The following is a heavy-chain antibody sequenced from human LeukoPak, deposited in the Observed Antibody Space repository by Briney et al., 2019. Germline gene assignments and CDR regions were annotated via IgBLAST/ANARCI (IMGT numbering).Heavy chain of an antibody. V-gene: IGHV3-23*01. CDR1: GFTFSSYA. CDR2: ISGSGGST. J-gene: IGHJ4*02. D-gene: IGHD2-15*01. Sequence: GGSLRLSCAASGFTFSSYAMSWVRQAPGKGLEWVSAISGSGGSTYYADSVKGRFTISRDNSKNTLYLQMNSLRAEDTAVYYCARDLCSGGSCRYADYWGQGTLVTVSS. CDR3: ARDLCSGGSCRYADY.